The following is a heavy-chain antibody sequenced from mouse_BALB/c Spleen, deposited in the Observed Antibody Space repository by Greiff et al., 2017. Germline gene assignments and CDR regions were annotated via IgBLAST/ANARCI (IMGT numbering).Heavy chain of an antibody. V-gene: IGHV5-6-5*01. Sequence: EVKVVESGGGLVKPGGSLKLSCAASGFTFSSYAMSWVRQTPEKRLEWVASISSGGSTYYPDSVKGRFTISRDNARNILYLQMSSLRSEDTAMYYCARLLLRGWYFDVWGAGTTVTVSS. CDR1: GFTFSSYA. J-gene: IGHJ1*01. D-gene: IGHD1-1*01. CDR2: ISSGGST. CDR3: ARLLLRGWYFDV.